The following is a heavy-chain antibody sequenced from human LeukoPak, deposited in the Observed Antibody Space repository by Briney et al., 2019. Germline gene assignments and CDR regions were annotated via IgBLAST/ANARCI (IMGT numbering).Heavy chain of an antibody. CDR3: AKSSSGWYGGFDY. CDR1: GFTFSSYG. J-gene: IGHJ4*02. CDR2: LSYDGSEK. D-gene: IGHD6-19*01. V-gene: IGHV3-30*18. Sequence: PGRSLRLSCAASGFTFSSYGMHWVRQAPGKGLEWVAVLSYDGSEKYYADSVKGRCTISRDNSKNTVYLQMNGLRGEDTAVYYCAKSSSGWYGGFDYWGQGTLVTVSS.